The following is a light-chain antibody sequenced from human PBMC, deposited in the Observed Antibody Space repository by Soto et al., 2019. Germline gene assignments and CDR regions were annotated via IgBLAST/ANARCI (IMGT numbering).Light chain of an antibody. V-gene: IGKV3-20*01. CDR1: QSVSYN. J-gene: IGKJ1*01. CDR2: GAS. Sequence: ETVMTQSPATLSVSPGDRATLSCSASQSVSYNLAWYQQKPGQAPRLLIYGASSRATGIPDRFSGSGSGTDFTLTISRLEPEDFGVYYCQQYGSSSRTFGQGTKVEMK. CDR3: QQYGSSSRT.